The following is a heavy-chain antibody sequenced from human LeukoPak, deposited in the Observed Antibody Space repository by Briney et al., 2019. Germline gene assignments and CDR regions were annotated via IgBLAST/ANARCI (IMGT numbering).Heavy chain of an antibody. Sequence: ASVKVSCKAPGYTFTGYYMHWVRQAPGQGLEWMGWINPNSGGTNYAQKFQGRVTMTRDTSISTAYMELSRLRSDDTAVYYCATDIAVAGKGTYYFDYWGQGTLVTVSS. V-gene: IGHV1-2*02. J-gene: IGHJ4*02. CDR2: INPNSGGT. CDR3: ATDIAVAGKGTYYFDY. CDR1: GYTFTGYY. D-gene: IGHD6-19*01.